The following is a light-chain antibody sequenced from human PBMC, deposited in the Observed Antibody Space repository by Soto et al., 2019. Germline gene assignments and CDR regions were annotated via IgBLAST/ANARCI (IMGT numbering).Light chain of an antibody. Sequence: QSVLTQPPSASGTPGQRVTISCSGSSSNIGSNYVYWYQQLPGMAPKLLIYRNDQRPSGVPDRLSGSKSGTSASLATSGLRSEDEADYYCAAWDDTLSGVVFGGGTKLTVL. CDR2: RND. V-gene: IGLV1-47*01. J-gene: IGLJ2*01. CDR1: SSNIGSNY. CDR3: AAWDDTLSGVV.